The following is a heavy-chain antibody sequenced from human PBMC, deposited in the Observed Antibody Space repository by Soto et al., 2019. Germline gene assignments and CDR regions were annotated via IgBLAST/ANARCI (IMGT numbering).Heavy chain of an antibody. CDR3: TRDRGFGMDV. Sequence: QVPLQESGPGLVKPSQTLSLTCNVSGGSISGGRYYWNWIRQHTGKGLEWIGNIYDNGITYYNPSLKSRVIISEDTSKNPFSLRLSSVTAADTAVYYCTRDRGFGMDVWGQGTTVTVSS. CDR1: GGSISGGRYY. J-gene: IGHJ6*02. CDR2: IYDNGIT. V-gene: IGHV4-31*03.